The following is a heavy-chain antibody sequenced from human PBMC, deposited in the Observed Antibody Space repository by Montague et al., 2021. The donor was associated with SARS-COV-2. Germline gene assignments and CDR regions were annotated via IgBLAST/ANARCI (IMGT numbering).Heavy chain of an antibody. D-gene: IGHD3-9*01. J-gene: IGHJ5*02. CDR2: IYGDDDN. Sequence: PALVKPTQTLTLTCTFSGFSLSTSGVGVGWIRQPPGKAPEFLALIYGDDDNRYKPSLKSRLTITKVTSKNQVVLTMTNVDPVDTATYYCAHFGICRYFDPWGQGTLVTVSS. CDR3: AHFGICRYFDP. CDR1: GFSLSTSGVG. V-gene: IGHV2-5*02.